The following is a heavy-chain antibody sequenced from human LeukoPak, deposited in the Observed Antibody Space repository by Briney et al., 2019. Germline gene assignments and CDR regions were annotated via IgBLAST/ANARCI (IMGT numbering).Heavy chain of an antibody. CDR2: LRSDGTDH. CDR3: GKHDSSSYY. J-gene: IGHJ4*02. V-gene: IGHV3-30*02. CDR1: GFIFSIYG. D-gene: IGHD3-22*01. Sequence: GGSLRLSCAASGFIFSIYGMHWVRQAPGKGLEWVAFLRSDGTDHHYADSVQGRFAISRDNSKSTLFLQMNSLRAEDTAVYYCGKHDSSSYYWGQGTLVTVSS.